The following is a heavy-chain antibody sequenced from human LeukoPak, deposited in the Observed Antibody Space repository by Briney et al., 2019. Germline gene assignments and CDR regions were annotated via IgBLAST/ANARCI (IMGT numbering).Heavy chain of an antibody. CDR2: IYPDDSNT. CDR3: ARLEEDLTLGVAGYWFVP. Sequence: GESLKISCKGSGYSFTTHWIGWVRQVPGKGLEWMGIIYPDDSNTRYSPSFQGQVTLSADKSINTAYLQWSSLRASDTAMYYCARLEEDLTLGVAGYWFVPWGQGTLVTVSS. V-gene: IGHV5-51*01. CDR1: GYSFTTHW. J-gene: IGHJ5*02. D-gene: IGHD3-16*01.